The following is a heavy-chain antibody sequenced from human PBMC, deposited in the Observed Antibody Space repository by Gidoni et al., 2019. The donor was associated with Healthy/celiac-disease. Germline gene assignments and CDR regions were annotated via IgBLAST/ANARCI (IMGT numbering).Heavy chain of an antibody. Sequence: QVQLVQSGAEVKKPGASVTVSCKASGYTFTGYYMHWVRQAPGQGLEWMGWINPNSGGTNYAQKFQGWVTMTRDTSISTAYMELSRLRSDDTAVYYCARDRVVTTRVYYYYYGMDVWGQGTTVTVSS. CDR3: ARDRVVTTRVYYYYYGMDV. J-gene: IGHJ6*02. D-gene: IGHD3-22*01. CDR1: GYTFTGYY. V-gene: IGHV1-2*04. CDR2: INPNSGGT.